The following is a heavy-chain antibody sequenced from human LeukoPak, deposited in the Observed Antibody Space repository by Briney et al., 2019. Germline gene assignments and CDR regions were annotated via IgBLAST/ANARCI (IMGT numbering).Heavy chain of an antibody. V-gene: IGHV1-8*02. J-gene: IGHJ4*02. CDR2: MRPNSDNT. CDR1: GYTFSNYD. Sequence: AASVKVSCKASGYTFSNYDINWARQATGQGLEWMGWMRPNSDNTGYAQKFQGRLTMTTNTSINTAYMELNSLTSEDTAVYYCARGSQRGGNSDWGQGTLVTVSS. D-gene: IGHD4-23*01. CDR3: ARGSQRGGNSD.